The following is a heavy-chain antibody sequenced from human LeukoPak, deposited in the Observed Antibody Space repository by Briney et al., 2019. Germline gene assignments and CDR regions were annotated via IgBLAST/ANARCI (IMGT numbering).Heavy chain of an antibody. Sequence: GGSLRLSCAASGFTFSSYSMNWVRQAPGKGLEWVSYISSSSSTIYYADSVKGRFTISRDNAKNSLYLQMNSLRAEDTAVYYCARGVRQGYYYDSSGDAFDIWGHGTMVTVSS. V-gene: IGHV3-48*04. CDR3: ARGVRQGYYYDSSGDAFDI. CDR2: ISSSSSTI. CDR1: GFTFSSYS. D-gene: IGHD3-22*01. J-gene: IGHJ3*02.